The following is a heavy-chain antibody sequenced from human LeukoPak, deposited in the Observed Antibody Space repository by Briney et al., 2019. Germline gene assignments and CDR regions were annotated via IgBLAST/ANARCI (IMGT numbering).Heavy chain of an antibody. D-gene: IGHD4-17*01. CDR1: GFTFSSYS. CDR2: ISSSSSYI. Sequence: PGGSLRLSCAASGFTFSSYSMNWVRQAPGKGLEWVSSISSSSSYIYYADSVKGRFTISRDNAKNSLYLQMNSLRAEDTAVYYCAREGSAVRRNFDYWGQGTLVTVSS. J-gene: IGHJ4*02. V-gene: IGHV3-21*01. CDR3: AREGSAVRRNFDY.